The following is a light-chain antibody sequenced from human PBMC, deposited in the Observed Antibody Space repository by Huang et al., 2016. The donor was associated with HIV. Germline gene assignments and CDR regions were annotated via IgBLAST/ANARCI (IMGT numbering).Light chain of an antibody. Sequence: EIVMTQSPATLSVSPGERVTLSCRANRSVSNNLAWYQQRPGQAPRLRIYGSSTRAPGIPARFSGSGSGTDFSLTISSLQSEDFALYYCHQYNNWLLSFGGGTRVDI. V-gene: IGKV3-15*01. CDR1: RSVSNN. CDR2: GSS. J-gene: IGKJ4*01. CDR3: HQYNNWLLS.